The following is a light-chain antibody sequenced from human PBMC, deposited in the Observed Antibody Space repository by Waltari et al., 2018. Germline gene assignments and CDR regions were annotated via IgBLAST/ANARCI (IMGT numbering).Light chain of an antibody. CDR2: EVS. Sequence: QSALTQPASVSGSPGQSITIPCTGTSSDVGGYHYASWYQQHPGKAPKLMIYEVSNRPSGVSNRFSGSKSGNTASLTISGLQAEDEADYYCSSYTSSSTLVFGGGTKLTVL. J-gene: IGLJ2*01. V-gene: IGLV2-14*01. CDR3: SSYTSSSTLV. CDR1: SSDVGGYHY.